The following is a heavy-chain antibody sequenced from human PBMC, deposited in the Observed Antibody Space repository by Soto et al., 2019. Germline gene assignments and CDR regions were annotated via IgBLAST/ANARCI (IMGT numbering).Heavy chain of an antibody. V-gene: IGHV3-30*18. Sequence: QVQLVESGGGVVQPGRSLRLSCAASGFTFSSYGMQWVRQAPGKGLEWVAVISYDGSNKYYADSVKGRFTISRDNSKNTLYLQMNSLRAEDTAVYYCAKGAGSSWINWFDPWGQGTLVTVSS. J-gene: IGHJ5*02. CDR3: AKGAGSSWINWFDP. CDR2: ISYDGSNK. CDR1: GFTFSSYG. D-gene: IGHD6-13*01.